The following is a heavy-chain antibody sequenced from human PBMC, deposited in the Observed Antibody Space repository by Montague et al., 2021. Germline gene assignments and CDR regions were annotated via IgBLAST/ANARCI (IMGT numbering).Heavy chain of an antibody. CDR2: ITATGGRT. Sequence: SLRLSCAASEFTFSAFVMSWARQAPGKGLEWVSTITATGGRTCYADSVRGRFTISRDNAKNMLYLEMNSLRAEDTATYYCDASDYWGQGILVTVSS. CDR3: DASDY. V-gene: IGHV3-23*01. CDR1: EFTFSAFV. J-gene: IGHJ4*02.